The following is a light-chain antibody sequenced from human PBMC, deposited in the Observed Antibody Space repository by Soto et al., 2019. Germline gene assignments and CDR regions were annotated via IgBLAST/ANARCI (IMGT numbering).Light chain of an antibody. V-gene: IGLV2-14*01. CDR2: EVS. Sequence: QSALTQPASVTGSPGQSITITCTGTSSDVGNYNYVSWYQQHPGKSPKLMIYEVSHRPSGVSNRFSGSKSGNTASLTISGLQAEDEADYYCSSYTISSTLVFGIGTKLTVL. CDR3: SSYTISSTLV. J-gene: IGLJ1*01. CDR1: SSDVGNYNY.